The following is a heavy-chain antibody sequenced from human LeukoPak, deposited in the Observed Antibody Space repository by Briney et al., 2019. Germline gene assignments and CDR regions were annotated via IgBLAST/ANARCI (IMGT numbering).Heavy chain of an antibody. D-gene: IGHD3-22*01. CDR1: GYTFTGYY. V-gene: IGHV1-2*02. Sequence: ASVKVSCKASGYTFTGYYMHWVRQAPGQGLEWMGWVNPNSGVTKCAQKFQGRVTMTRDTSISTAYMELSRLRSDDTAVYYCARSYYERSGVDHWGQGTLVTVSS. CDR2: VNPNSGVT. J-gene: IGHJ4*02. CDR3: ARSYYERSGVDH.